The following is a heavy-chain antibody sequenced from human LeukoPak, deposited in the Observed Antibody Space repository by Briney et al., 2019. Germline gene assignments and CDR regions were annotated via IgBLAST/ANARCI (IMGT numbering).Heavy chain of an antibody. CDR2: IRYDGSNK. Sequence: GGSLRLSCAASGFTFSSYGMHWVRQAPGKGLDGVAFIRYDGSNKYYADSVKGGFTISRDNSKNTHYLQMNSLRAEDTAVYYCAKEIWPTVTTPGWTYFDYWGQGALVTVSS. J-gene: IGHJ4*02. D-gene: IGHD4-17*01. CDR3: AKEIWPTVTTPGWTYFDY. V-gene: IGHV3-30*02. CDR1: GFTFSSYG.